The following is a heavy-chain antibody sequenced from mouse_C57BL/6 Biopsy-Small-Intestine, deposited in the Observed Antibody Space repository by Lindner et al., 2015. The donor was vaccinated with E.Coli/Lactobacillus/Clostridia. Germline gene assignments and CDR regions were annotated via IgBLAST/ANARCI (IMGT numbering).Heavy chain of an antibody. J-gene: IGHJ3*02. Sequence: SVKVSCKASGGTFGRLAISWVRQAPGQGLEWMGGIIPIFGTTTYAQQLRDRLTITADESTNTAFMELNNLVSDDTAVYYCARGLGIGGHFDLWGQGSLVTVS. V-gene: IGHV1S126*01. D-gene: IGHD2-13*01. CDR3: ARGLGIGGHFDL. CDR2: IIPIFGTT. CDR1: GGTFGRLA.